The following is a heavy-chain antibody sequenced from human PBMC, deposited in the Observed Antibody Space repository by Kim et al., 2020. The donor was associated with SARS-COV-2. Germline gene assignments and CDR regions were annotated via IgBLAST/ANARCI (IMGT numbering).Heavy chain of an antibody. Sequence: SETLSLTCAVYGGSLRGHLWNWIRQPPGKGLEWIGEINHSGSTNYNPSLKSRVTMSLDSSKKQFSLKLTSVTAADTAVYYCARGIYSSSPRWGQGTLVTV. CDR3: ARGIYSSSPR. CDR2: INHSGST. D-gene: IGHD6-6*01. CDR1: GGSLRGHL. V-gene: IGHV4-34*01. J-gene: IGHJ4*02.